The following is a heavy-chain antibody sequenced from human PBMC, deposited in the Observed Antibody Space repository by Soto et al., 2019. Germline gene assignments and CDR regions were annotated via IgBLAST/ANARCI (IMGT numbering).Heavy chain of an antibody. CDR1: GYTFTSYA. Sequence: QVQLVQSGAEVKKPGASVKVSCKASGYTFTSYAMHWLRQAPGQRLEWMGWINAGNGNTKYSQKFEGRVTITRDTSANTDYMELSSLRSEDKAVYYCARAIAAACPSYSFDSWGQGTLVTVSS. CDR2: INAGNGNT. D-gene: IGHD6-13*01. J-gene: IGHJ4*02. V-gene: IGHV1-3*01. CDR3: ARAIAAACPSYSFDS.